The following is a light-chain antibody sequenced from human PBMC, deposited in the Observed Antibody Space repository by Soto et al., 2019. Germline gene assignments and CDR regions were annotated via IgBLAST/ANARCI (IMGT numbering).Light chain of an antibody. V-gene: IGKV3-20*01. J-gene: IGKJ2*01. Sequence: EIVLTQSPDILSLSPGERATLSCRASQSLSSSYLAWYQQIPGQAPRLLIYGASNRATGIPDRFSGSGSGPEFTLTINRLEPEDFAVYYCHQYGGSPNTFGQGTKLEI. CDR1: QSLSSSY. CDR3: HQYGGSPNT. CDR2: GAS.